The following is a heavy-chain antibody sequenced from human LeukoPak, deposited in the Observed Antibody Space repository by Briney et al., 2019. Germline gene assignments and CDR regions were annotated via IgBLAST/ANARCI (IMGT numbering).Heavy chain of an antibody. Sequence: ASVKVSCKASGYTFTSYGISWVRQAPGQGLEWMGWISTYNGNTNFAQKLQGRVTMTTDTSTSTAYMELRSLRSDDTAVYYCARGISSSIGVYYFDYWGQGTLVTVSS. CDR3: ARGISSSIGVYYFDY. V-gene: IGHV1-18*01. D-gene: IGHD6-6*01. CDR2: ISTYNGNT. J-gene: IGHJ4*02. CDR1: GYTFTSYG.